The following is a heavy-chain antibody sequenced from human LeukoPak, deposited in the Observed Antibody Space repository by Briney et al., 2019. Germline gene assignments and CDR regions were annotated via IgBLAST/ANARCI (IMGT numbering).Heavy chain of an antibody. J-gene: IGHJ4*02. Sequence: SETLSLTCTVSGGSISSYYWSWIRQPPGKGLEWIGYIYYSGSTNYNPSLKSRVTISVDTSKNQFSLKLSSVTAADTAVYYCARRDTIFGVVFYYWGQGTLVTVSS. CDR2: IYYSGST. CDR3: ARRDTIFGVVFYY. V-gene: IGHV4-59*08. CDR1: GGSISSYY. D-gene: IGHD3-3*01.